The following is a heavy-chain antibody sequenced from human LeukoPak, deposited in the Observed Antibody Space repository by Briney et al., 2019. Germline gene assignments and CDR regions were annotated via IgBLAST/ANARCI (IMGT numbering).Heavy chain of an antibody. J-gene: IGHJ5*02. CDR3: ARCNSNYVSWFDP. Sequence: PSETLSLTCSVSGGSISSLYWCWIRQPPGKGLEWIGYIYYSGSTNYNPSLKSRVTISVDTSKNQFSLNLTSVTAADTAVYYCARCNSNYVSWFDPWGQGALVTVSS. CDR2: IYYSGST. D-gene: IGHD4-11*01. CDR1: GGSISSLY. V-gene: IGHV4-59*11.